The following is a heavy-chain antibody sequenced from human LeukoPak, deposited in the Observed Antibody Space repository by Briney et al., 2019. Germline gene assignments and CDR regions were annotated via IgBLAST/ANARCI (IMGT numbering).Heavy chain of an antibody. CDR1: GGSLYSASYY. Sequence: PSETLSLTCTVSGGSLYSASYYWSWIRQPPGKGLEWIGYIYYSGSTNYNPSLKSRVTISVDTSKNQFSLKLSSVTAADTAVYYCARVRSYESYYYYMDVWGKGATVTVSS. J-gene: IGHJ6*03. D-gene: IGHD1-26*01. CDR3: ARVRSYESYYYYMDV. V-gene: IGHV4-61*01. CDR2: IYYSGST.